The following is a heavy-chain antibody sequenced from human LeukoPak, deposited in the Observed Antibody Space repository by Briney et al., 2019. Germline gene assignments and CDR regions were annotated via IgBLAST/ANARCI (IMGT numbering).Heavy chain of an antibody. CDR3: ARGIGNYI. J-gene: IGHJ3*02. CDR2: MNPNSGDE. Sequence: ASVKLSCKGTAYTFTSYDINRVRHATGQGLEWMGWMNPNSGDEGYAQKFQGRVTMTRNTSISTAYMELSSLRSEDTAVYYCARGIGNYIWGQGTMVTVSS. D-gene: IGHD4-11*01. CDR1: AYTFTSYD. V-gene: IGHV1-8*01.